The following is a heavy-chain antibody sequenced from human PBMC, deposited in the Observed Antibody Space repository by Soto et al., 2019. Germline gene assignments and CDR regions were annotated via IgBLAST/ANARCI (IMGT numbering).Heavy chain of an antibody. CDR1: GASISRGGYY. V-gene: IGHV4-31*03. CDR3: ARVRRGGGVSLDP. J-gene: IGHJ5*02. Sequence: QVQLQESGPGLVKPSQTLSLTCTVSGASISRGGYYWSWIRLVPGKGLEWIGYIYYSGATYYNPSLRGRLTLSVDTSTNQFALTVNSLTAADTGVYYGARVRRGGGVSLDPWGRGTLVHVSS. CDR2: IYYSGAT. D-gene: IGHD2-8*01.